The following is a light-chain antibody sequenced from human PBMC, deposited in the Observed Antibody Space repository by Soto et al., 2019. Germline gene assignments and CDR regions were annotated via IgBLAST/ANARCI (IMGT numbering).Light chain of an antibody. Sequence: QSVLTQPPSVSAAPGQNVTISCSGSSSNFEKIYVSWYHQFPGTAPKRLIYDGNKRPSGIPDRFSGSKSGTSAILGITGLQTGDEADYYCGAWDKSLSAEVFGGGTKLTVL. V-gene: IGLV1-51*01. CDR3: GAWDKSLSAEV. J-gene: IGLJ3*02. CDR1: SSNFEKIY. CDR2: DGN.